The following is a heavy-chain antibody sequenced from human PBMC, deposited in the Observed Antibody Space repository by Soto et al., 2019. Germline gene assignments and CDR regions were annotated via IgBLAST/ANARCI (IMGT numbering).Heavy chain of an antibody. Sequence: ASVKVSCKASGFTFSAYYIYWVRQAPGQGLEWIGWINPNSGGTNNAQKFQGRVTMTRDTSTSTVYMELSALIPDDTAVYYCARSLLDEYSSSWRSAYYGMDVWGQGTTLTVSS. CDR3: ARSLLDEYSSSWRSAYYGMDV. J-gene: IGHJ6*02. D-gene: IGHD6-13*01. CDR1: GFTFSAYY. V-gene: IGHV1-2*02. CDR2: INPNSGGT.